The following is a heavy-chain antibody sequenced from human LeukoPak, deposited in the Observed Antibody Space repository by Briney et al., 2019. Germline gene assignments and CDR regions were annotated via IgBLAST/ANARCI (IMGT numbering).Heavy chain of an antibody. CDR1: GYTFSSYG. D-gene: IGHD5-12*01. V-gene: IGHV1-18*01. J-gene: IGHJ4*02. CDR2: ISAYNGNT. Sequence: ASLKVSCKAYGYTFSSYGISWVRQAPGQGLEWMGWISAYNGNTNFAQEFQGRVTMTTDTSTSTASMELRSLRSDDTAVYYCARDQGIYNHRIIDSWGQGTLVTVSS. CDR3: ARDQGIYNHRIIDS.